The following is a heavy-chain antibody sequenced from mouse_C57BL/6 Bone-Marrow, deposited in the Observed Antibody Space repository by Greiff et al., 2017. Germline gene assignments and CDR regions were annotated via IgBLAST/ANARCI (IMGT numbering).Heavy chain of an antibody. CDR3: ARRLNYGYDGNYWAMDY. Sequence: VQLQQSGAELVKPGASVKISCKASGYAFSSYWMNWVKQRPGKGLEWIGQIYPGDGDTNYNGKFKSKATLTVDKSSSTAYMQLSSLTSEDSAVYYCARRLNYGYDGNYWAMDYWGQGTSVTVSS. V-gene: IGHV1-80*01. J-gene: IGHJ4*01. CDR1: GYAFSSYW. CDR2: IYPGDGDT. D-gene: IGHD2-2*01.